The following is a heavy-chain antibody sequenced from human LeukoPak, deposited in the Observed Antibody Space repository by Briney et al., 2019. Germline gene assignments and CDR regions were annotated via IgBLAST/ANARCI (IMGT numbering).Heavy chain of an antibody. V-gene: IGHV1-69*05. Sequence: SVKVSCKASGGTFSSYAISWVRQAPGQGLEWMGGIIPIFGTANYAQKFQGRVTITTDESTSTAYMELSSLRAEDTAVYYCAKDGGGGYGDVEGLFDYWGQGTLVTVSS. J-gene: IGHJ4*02. CDR1: GGTFSSYA. CDR2: IIPIFGTA. CDR3: AKDGGGGYGDVEGLFDY. D-gene: IGHD4-17*01.